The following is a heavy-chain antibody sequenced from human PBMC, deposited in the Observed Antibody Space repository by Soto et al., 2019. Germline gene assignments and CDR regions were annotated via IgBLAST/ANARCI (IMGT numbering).Heavy chain of an antibody. D-gene: IGHD3-10*01. CDR1: GDSVSNNSVA. CDR2: TYYRSKWHY. CDR3: ARTLRGRGVKYFDD. Sequence: PSQTLSLTCAISGDSVSNNSVAWNWVRQSPSRGLEWLGRTYYRSKWHYDYAPSVRSRITINPDTSKNHFSLQLNSVSPEDAAVYYCARTLRGRGVKYFDDWGQRTLVTVSS. V-gene: IGHV6-1*01. J-gene: IGHJ4*02.